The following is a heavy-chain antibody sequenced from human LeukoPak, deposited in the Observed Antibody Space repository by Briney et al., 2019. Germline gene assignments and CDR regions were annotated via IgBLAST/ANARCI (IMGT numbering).Heavy chain of an antibody. CDR1: GFTFSSYS. V-gene: IGHV3-23*01. J-gene: IGHJ6*02. Sequence: QPGGSLRLSCAASGFTFSSYSMNWVRQAPGKGLEWVSTINKSGGSTYYADSVKGRFTISRDNSKNTLYLQMNSLRAEDTAVYYCAKDYYFGSGSYDSDYYGMDVWGQGTTVTVSS. CDR2: INKSGGST. CDR3: AKDYYFGSGSYDSDYYGMDV. D-gene: IGHD3-10*01.